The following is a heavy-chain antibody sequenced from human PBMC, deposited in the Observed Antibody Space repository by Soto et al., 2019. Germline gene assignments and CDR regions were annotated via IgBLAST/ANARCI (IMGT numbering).Heavy chain of an antibody. J-gene: IGHJ4*02. Sequence: QVQLVQSGAEVKKPGSSVKVSCKASGGTFSSYAISWVRQAPGQGLEWMGGIIPIFGTANYAQKFQGRVTITADKSTSTDYMELSSLRSEDTAVYYCARSHTAMVTTYFDYWGQGTLVTVSS. V-gene: IGHV1-69*06. D-gene: IGHD5-18*01. CDR3: ARSHTAMVTTYFDY. CDR2: IIPIFGTA. CDR1: GGTFSSYA.